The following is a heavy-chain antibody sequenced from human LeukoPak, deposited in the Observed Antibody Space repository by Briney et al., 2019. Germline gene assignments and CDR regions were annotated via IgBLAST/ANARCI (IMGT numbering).Heavy chain of an antibody. CDR3: ALNPRGYCSGGRCYIGY. J-gene: IGHJ4*02. V-gene: IGHV5-51*01. D-gene: IGHD2-15*01. CDR1: GYSFTNYW. Sequence: PGESLKISCKGSGYSFTNYWIGWVRQMPGKGLEWMGIIYPGDSDTRYSPSFQGQVTISADKSIISAYLHASSLKASDTAMYYCALNPRGYCSGGRCYIGYWGQGTLVTVSS. CDR2: IYPGDSDT.